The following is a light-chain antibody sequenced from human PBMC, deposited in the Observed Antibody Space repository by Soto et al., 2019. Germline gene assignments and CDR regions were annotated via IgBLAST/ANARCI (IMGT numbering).Light chain of an antibody. J-gene: IGLJ2*01. CDR2: EVT. Sequence: QSALTQPPSASGSPGQSVTISCTGTSSDVGGYYYVSWYQQHPGKAPKLIIYEVTKRPSGVPDRFSGSKSGNTASLTVSGLQAEDEADFYCSSYAGSNNFVVFGGGTQLTVL. CDR3: SSYAGSNNFVV. CDR1: SSDVGGYYY. V-gene: IGLV2-8*01.